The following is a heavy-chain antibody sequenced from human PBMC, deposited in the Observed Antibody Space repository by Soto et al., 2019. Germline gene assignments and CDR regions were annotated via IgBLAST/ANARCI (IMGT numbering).Heavy chain of an antibody. CDR3: ARQGYDILTGPDYYYYGMDV. J-gene: IGHJ6*02. CDR2: IYYSGST. CDR1: GGSISSSSYY. D-gene: IGHD3-9*01. Sequence: SETLSLTCTVSGGSISSSSYYWGWIRQPPGKGLEWIGSIYYSGSTYYNPSLKSRVTISVDTSKNQFSLKLSSVTAADTAVYYCARQGYDILTGPDYYYYGMDVWGQGTTVT. V-gene: IGHV4-39*01.